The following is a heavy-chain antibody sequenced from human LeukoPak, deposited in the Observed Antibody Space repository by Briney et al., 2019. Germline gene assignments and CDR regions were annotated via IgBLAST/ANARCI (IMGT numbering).Heavy chain of an antibody. Sequence: SETLSLTCTVSGGSISSSSYYWGWIRQPPGKGLEWIGSIYYSGSTYYNPSLKSRVTISVDTSKNQFSLKLSSVTAADTAVYYCAESGSYEPDYWGQGTLVTVSS. CDR2: IYYSGST. J-gene: IGHJ4*02. D-gene: IGHD1-26*01. V-gene: IGHV4-39*01. CDR1: GGSISSSSYY. CDR3: AESGSYEPDY.